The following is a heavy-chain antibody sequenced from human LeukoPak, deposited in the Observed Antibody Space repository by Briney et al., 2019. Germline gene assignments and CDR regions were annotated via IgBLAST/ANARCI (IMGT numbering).Heavy chain of an antibody. CDR3: ARDPIYDILTGYAFDI. CDR2: IYTSGST. CDR1: GGSISSYY. D-gene: IGHD3-9*01. Sequence: SETLSLTCTVSGGSISSYYWSWIRQPAGKGLEWIGRIYTSGSTNYNPSLKSRVTMSVDTSKHQFSLKLSSVTAADTAVYYCARDPIYDILTGYAFDIWGQGTMVTVSS. V-gene: IGHV4-4*07. J-gene: IGHJ3*02.